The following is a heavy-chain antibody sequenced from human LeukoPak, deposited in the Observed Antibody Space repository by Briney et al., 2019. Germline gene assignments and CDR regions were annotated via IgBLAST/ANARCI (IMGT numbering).Heavy chain of an antibody. Sequence: SETLSLTCTVSGGSISSGDYYWSWIRQPPGKGLEWIGYIYYSGSTYYNPSLKSRVTISVDTSKNQFSLKLSSVTAADTAVYYCARGRYGDELLIDYWGQGTLVTVSS. CDR1: GGSISSGDYY. CDR2: IYYSGST. J-gene: IGHJ4*02. CDR3: ARGRYGDELLIDY. V-gene: IGHV4-30-4*08. D-gene: IGHD4-17*01.